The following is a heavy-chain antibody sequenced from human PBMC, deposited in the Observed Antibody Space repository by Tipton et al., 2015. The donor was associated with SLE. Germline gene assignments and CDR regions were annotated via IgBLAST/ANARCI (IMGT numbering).Heavy chain of an antibody. CDR3: ARERKSSGCLDY. D-gene: IGHD2-2*01. V-gene: IGHV1-2*02. J-gene: IGHJ4*02. CDR2: INPNSGGT. Sequence: QLVQSGAEVKKPGASVKVSCKASGYTFTGYYMHWVRQAPGQGLEWMGWINPNSGGTNYAQNFQGRVTMTRDTSISTAYMELSRLRSDDTAVYYCARERKSSGCLDYWGQGALVTVSS. CDR1: GYTFTGYY.